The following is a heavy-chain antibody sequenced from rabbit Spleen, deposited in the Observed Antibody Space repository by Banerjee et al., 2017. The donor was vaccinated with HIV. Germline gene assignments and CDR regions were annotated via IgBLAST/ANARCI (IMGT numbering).Heavy chain of an antibody. CDR1: GFSFSSSYW. V-gene: IGHV1S45*01. D-gene: IGHD5-1*01. CDR2: IYGGSSGNT. Sequence: QEQLEESGGDLVKPEGSLTLTCTASGFSFSSSYWICWVRQAPGKGLEWIACIYGGSSGNTYYASWAKGRFTISKTSSTTVTLQMTSLTAADTATYFCARIYSGHIYGSSTLWGPGTLVTVS. J-gene: IGHJ6*01. CDR3: ARIYSGHIYGSSTL.